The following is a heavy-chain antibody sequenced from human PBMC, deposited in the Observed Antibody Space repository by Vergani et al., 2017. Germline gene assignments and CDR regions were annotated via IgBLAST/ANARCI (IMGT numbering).Heavy chain of an antibody. CDR1: GGSISSSNW. V-gene: IGHV4-4*03. J-gene: IGHJ6*02. D-gene: IGHD3-10*01. CDR3: ARSLWFEEFSYGMDV. Sequence: QVQLQESGPGLVKPPGTLSLTCDVSGGSISSSNWWSWVRQPPGKGLEWIGEIYHSGRINYNPSLKSRATISVDKSKNHFSLKLSSVTAADTAVYYCARSLWFEEFSYGMDVWGQGTTVTVSS. CDR2: IYHSGRI.